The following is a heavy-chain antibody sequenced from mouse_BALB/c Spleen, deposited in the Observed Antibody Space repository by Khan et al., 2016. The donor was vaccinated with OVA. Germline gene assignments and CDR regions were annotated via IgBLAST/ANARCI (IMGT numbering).Heavy chain of an antibody. CDR1: GYSITSDYA. J-gene: IGHJ4*01. CDR3: ARSLYYSVWYALDC. Sequence: VQLKESGPGLVKPSQSLSLTCTVTGYSITSDYAWNWIRQFPGNKLEWMGYISSTGGTSYNPSLKSRISVTRDTSKNQFFLQLKSVTTEDTATYYCARSLYYSVWYALDCWGRGTSVTVSS. V-gene: IGHV3-2*02. D-gene: IGHD2-12*01. CDR2: ISSTGGT.